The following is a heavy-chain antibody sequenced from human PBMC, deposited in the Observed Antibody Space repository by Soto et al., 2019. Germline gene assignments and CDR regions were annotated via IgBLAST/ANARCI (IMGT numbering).Heavy chain of an antibody. CDR2: IFYSGGT. D-gene: IGHD3-22*01. Sequence: SETLSLTCTVSGGSLSSSIYYWGWIRQSPGTGLEWIASIFYSGGTYYNPSLKSRVTISVDTSKNQFSLKLTSVTAADTAVYYCARNSSYYYDSSGYYVFDYWGQGTLVTVS. J-gene: IGHJ4*02. V-gene: IGHV4-39*07. CDR3: ARNSSYYYDSSGYYVFDY. CDR1: GGSLSSSIYY.